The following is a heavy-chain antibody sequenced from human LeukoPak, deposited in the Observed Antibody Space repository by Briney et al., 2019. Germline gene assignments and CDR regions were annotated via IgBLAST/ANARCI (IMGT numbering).Heavy chain of an antibody. Sequence: ASVKVSCKASGYTFTGYYMHWVRQAPGQGLEWMGWINPSGGSTSYAQKFQGRVTMTRDTSTSTVYMELSSLRSEDTAVYYCARVGEYYYGSGSYYFDYWGQGTLVTVSS. CDR2: INPSGGST. J-gene: IGHJ4*02. D-gene: IGHD3-10*01. CDR1: GYTFTGYY. V-gene: IGHV1-46*01. CDR3: ARVGEYYYGSGSYYFDY.